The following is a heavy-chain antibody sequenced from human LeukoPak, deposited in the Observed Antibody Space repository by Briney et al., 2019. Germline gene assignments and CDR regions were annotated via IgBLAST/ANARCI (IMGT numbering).Heavy chain of an antibody. J-gene: IGHJ4*02. V-gene: IGHV1-18*04. D-gene: IGHD2-15*01. CDR1: GYTFTSYG. CDR3: AREDYCSGGSCYEGAVDY. CDR2: ISAYNGNT. Sequence: ASVKVSCKASGYTFTSYGITWVRQAPGQGLEWMEWISAYNGNTNYAQNLQGRVTMTTDTSTRTVYMELRSLRSDDTAVYYCAREDYCSGGSCYEGAVDYWGQGTLVTVSS.